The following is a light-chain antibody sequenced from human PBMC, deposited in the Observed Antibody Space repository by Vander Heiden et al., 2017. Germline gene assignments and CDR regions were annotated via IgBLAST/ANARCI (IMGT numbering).Light chain of an antibody. Sequence: QSALTPPASVSGSPGPSLTIPCPATSDAVGNYNLVSWYQQHPGKAPKLIIYDVSERPSGVSDRFSGSKSGNTASLTISGLQAEDEADYYCCSYAGPDTYVFGTVTKVTVL. CDR2: DVS. CDR3: CSYAGPDTYV. J-gene: IGLJ1*01. CDR1: SDAVGNYNL. V-gene: IGLV2-23*02.